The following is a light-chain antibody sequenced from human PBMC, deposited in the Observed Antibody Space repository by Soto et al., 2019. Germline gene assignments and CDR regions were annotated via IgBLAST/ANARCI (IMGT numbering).Light chain of an antibody. J-gene: IGLJ2*01. CDR2: GNN. Sequence: QLVLTQPPSVSGAPGQRVTISCTGSSSNIGDGSDVHWYQQLPGAAPKLLIFGNNHRPSGVPDRFSGSKSGTSGSLAITGLQAEDEADYHCQSYDSSLSDVVFGGGTKLTVL. CDR1: SSNIGDGSD. V-gene: IGLV1-40*01. CDR3: QSYDSSLSDVV.